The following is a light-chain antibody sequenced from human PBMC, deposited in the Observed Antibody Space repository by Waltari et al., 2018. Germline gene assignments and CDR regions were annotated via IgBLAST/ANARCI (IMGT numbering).Light chain of an antibody. J-gene: IGLJ3*02. CDR2: RTD. CDR3: LAWDSSLTVWM. Sequence: QEGLTQPPSVSKGLGQTATLTCTGNINNVGNKRAAWLQQPQGHPPKLLSDRTDDRTSGISERFAAVRSGNTASLMMSGLQPEDEGDYYCLAWDSSLTVWMFGGGTKLTVL. V-gene: IGLV10-54*04. CDR1: INNVGNKR.